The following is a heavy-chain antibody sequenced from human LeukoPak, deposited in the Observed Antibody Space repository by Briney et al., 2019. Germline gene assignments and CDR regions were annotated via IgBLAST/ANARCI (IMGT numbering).Heavy chain of an antibody. Sequence: PGGSLRLSCAASGFTFSSYEMNWVRQAPGKGLEWVSYISRSGSTIYYADSVKGRFTISRDNAKNSLYLQMNSLRAEDTAVYYCARVGSRLASPPYYYYMDVWGKGTTVTVSS. J-gene: IGHJ6*03. V-gene: IGHV3-48*03. CDR2: ISRSGSTI. CDR1: GFTFSSYE. D-gene: IGHD2-2*01. CDR3: ARVGSRLASPPYYYYMDV.